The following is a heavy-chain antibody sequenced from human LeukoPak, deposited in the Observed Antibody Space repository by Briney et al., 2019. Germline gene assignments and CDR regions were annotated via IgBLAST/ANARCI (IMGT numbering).Heavy chain of an antibody. CDR3: AKDRREEQLALLDY. Sequence: GGSLRLSCAASGFTFSSYGMHWVRQAPGKGLEWVAFIGFDGNDKYYADSVKGRFTISRDNSKNTLYLQMNSLRAEDTAVYYCAKDRREEQLALLDYWGQGTLVTVSS. D-gene: IGHD6-13*01. CDR2: IGFDGNDK. V-gene: IGHV3-30*02. J-gene: IGHJ4*02. CDR1: GFTFSSYG.